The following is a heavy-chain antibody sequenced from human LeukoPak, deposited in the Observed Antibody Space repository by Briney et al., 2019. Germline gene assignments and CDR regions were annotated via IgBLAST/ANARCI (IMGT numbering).Heavy chain of an antibody. Sequence: AAVKVSCKASGGTFSRYAISWVRQAPGQGLEWMGWISAYNGNTNYAQKLQGRVTMTTDTSTSTAYMELRSLRSDDTAVYYCARGGDGDILTGLVFDYWGQGTLVTVSS. CDR1: GGTFSRYA. CDR2: ISAYNGNT. V-gene: IGHV1-18*01. J-gene: IGHJ4*02. D-gene: IGHD3-9*01. CDR3: ARGGDGDILTGLVFDY.